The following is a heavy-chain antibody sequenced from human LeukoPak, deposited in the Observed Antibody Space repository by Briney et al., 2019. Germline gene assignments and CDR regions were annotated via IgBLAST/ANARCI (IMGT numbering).Heavy chain of an antibody. CDR2: IDPSDSYT. CDR3: ARHPGIAAAGSDY. CDR1: GYSFTSYW. D-gene: IGHD6-13*01. Sequence: GESLKISCKGSGYSFTSYWISWRRQMPGKGLEWRGRIDPSDSYTNYSPSFQGHVTISADKSTSTAYLQWSSLKASDTAMYSCARHPGIAAAGSDYWGQGTLVTVSS. J-gene: IGHJ4*02. V-gene: IGHV5-10-1*01.